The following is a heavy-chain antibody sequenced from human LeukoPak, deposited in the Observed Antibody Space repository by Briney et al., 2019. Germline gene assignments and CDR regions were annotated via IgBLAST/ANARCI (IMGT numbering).Heavy chain of an antibody. D-gene: IGHD3-10*01. Sequence: GASVKVSCKTSGGTFSSYAISWVRQAPGQGLEWMGRIIPILSIADYAQKFQGRVTITADKSTTTAYMDLRSLRSDDTAVYYCARDRGGLLWFGDLSPGVAAFDIWGQGTMVTVSS. J-gene: IGHJ3*02. V-gene: IGHV1-69*04. CDR1: GGTFSSYA. CDR3: ARDRGGLLWFGDLSPGVAAFDI. CDR2: IIPILSIA.